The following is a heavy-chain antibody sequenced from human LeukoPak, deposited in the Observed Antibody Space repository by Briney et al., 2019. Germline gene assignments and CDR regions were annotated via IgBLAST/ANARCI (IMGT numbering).Heavy chain of an antibody. CDR3: ARWLPGDY. Sequence: GGSLRPSCAASGFTVSSNYMSWVRQAPGKGLEWVSVIYSGGSTYYADSVKGRFTISRDNSKNTLYPQMNSLRAEDTAVYYCARWLPGDYWGQGTLVTVSS. CDR1: GFTVSSNY. V-gene: IGHV3-66*01. D-gene: IGHD5-12*01. J-gene: IGHJ4*02. CDR2: IYSGGST.